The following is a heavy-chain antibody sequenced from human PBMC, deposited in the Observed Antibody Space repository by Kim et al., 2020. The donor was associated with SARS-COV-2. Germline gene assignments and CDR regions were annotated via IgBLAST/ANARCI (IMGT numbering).Heavy chain of an antibody. CDR2: INHSGST. J-gene: IGHJ4*01. V-gene: IGHV4-34*01. Sequence: SETLSLTCAVYGGSFSGYYWSWIRQPPGKGLEWIGEINHSGSTNYNPSLKSRVTISVHTSKNQFSLKLSSVTAADTAVYYCARGEYSSSWYGRRYYFDY. CDR1: GGSFSGYY. D-gene: IGHD6-13*01. CDR3: ARGEYSSSWYGRRYYFDY.